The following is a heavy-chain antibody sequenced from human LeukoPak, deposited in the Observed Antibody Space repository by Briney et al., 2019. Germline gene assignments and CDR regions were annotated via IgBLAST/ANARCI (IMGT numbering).Heavy chain of an antibody. CDR2: IYYSGST. CDR3: ARYGSSGVYDAFDI. CDR1: GGSISSYY. Sequence: SETLSLTCTVSGGSISSYYWSWIRQPPGKGLEWIGYIYYSGSTNYNPSLKSRVTISVDTSKNQFSLKLSSVTAADTAVYYCARYGSSGVYDAFDIWGQGTMVTVSS. V-gene: IGHV4-59*01. J-gene: IGHJ3*02. D-gene: IGHD6-19*01.